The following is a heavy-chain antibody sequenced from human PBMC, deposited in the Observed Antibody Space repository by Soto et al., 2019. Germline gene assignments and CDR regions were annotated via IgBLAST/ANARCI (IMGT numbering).Heavy chain of an antibody. V-gene: IGHV3-30-3*01. D-gene: IGHD3-10*01. J-gene: IGHJ6*02. CDR2: ISYDGSNK. Sequence: QVQLVESGGGVVQPGRSLRLSCAASGFTFSSYAMHWVRQAPGKGLEWVAVISYDGSNKYYADSVKGRFTISRDNSKNTLYLEITSLGAEDTAVYYCARALVRGGNRYCYGMDVWGQGTTVTVSS. CDR1: GFTFSSYA. CDR3: ARALVRGGNRYCYGMDV.